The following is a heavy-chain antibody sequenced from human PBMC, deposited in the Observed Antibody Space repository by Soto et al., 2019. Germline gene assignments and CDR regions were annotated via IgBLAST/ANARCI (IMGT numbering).Heavy chain of an antibody. CDR1: GFTFSSYV. J-gene: IGHJ6*02. CDR2: ISQDGTKR. V-gene: IGHV3-30*04. D-gene: IGHD3-10*01. CDR3: VRSYGSGSTYASSYYYGMDV. Sequence: PGGSLRLSCAASGFTFSSYVMHWVRQAPGKGLEWEALISQDGTKRDYADSVEGRFTTSRDNSKQTLSLEMNGLRAEDTALYYCVRSYGSGSTYASSYYYGMDVWGQGTTVTV.